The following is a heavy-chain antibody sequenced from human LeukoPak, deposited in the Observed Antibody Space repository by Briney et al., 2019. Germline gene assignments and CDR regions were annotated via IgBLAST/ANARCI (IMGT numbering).Heavy chain of an antibody. D-gene: IGHD6-13*01. CDR1: GGSISSTSHY. CDR3: ARLGYSVSWTDC. Sequence: SETLSLTCTVSGGSISSTSHYWGWIRQPPGKGLEWIGSIYYSGSTYYNPSLKSLVTISVDTSKNQFSLRLSSVTAADMAVYFCARLGYSVSWTDCWGQGTLVTVSS. V-gene: IGHV4-39*01. J-gene: IGHJ4*02. CDR2: IYYSGST.